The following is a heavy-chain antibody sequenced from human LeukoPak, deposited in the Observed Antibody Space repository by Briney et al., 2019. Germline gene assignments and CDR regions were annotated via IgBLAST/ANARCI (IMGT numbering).Heavy chain of an antibody. V-gene: IGHV4-30-4*08. D-gene: IGHD3-22*01. CDR1: GGSISSGDYY. CDR2: IYYSGST. J-gene: IGHJ6*03. Sequence: TLSLTCTVSGGSISSGDYYWSWIRQPPGKGLEWIGYIYYSGSTYYNPSLKSRVTISVDTSKNQFSLKLSSVTAADTAVYYCARETYYYDSSGYYVTYYYYMDVWGKGTTVTVSS. CDR3: ARETYYYDSSGYYVTYYYYMDV.